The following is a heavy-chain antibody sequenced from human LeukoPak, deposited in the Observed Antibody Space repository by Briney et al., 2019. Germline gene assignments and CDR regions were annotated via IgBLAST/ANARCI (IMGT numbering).Heavy chain of an antibody. D-gene: IGHD1-14*01. V-gene: IGHV5-51*01. CDR1: GLDLNDYW. Sequence: GESLKISGKGSGLDLNDYWIGWVRQMPGKGLEWMGIISPSRSETQYSLPFQGQVTISVDKSTSTAYLQWSSLKASDTAIYYCAWRKYFSTWLEPWGQGTLVTVSS. J-gene: IGHJ5*02. CDR2: ISPSRSET. CDR3: AWRKYFSTWLEP.